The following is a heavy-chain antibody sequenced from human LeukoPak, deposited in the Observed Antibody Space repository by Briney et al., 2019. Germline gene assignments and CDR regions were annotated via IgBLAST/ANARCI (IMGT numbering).Heavy chain of an antibody. V-gene: IGHV3-48*03. D-gene: IGHD6-19*01. Sequence: PGGSLRLSCAASGFTFSSYEMNWVRQAPGKGLEWVSYISSSGSTIYYADSVKGRFTISRDNAKNSLYLQMNSLRAEDTAVYYCARDTSGWYRGGLDYWGQGTLVTVSS. CDR3: ARDTSGWYRGGLDY. J-gene: IGHJ4*02. CDR2: ISSSGSTI. CDR1: GFTFSSYE.